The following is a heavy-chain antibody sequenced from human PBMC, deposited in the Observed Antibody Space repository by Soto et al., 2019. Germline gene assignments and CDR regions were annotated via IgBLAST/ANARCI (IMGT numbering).Heavy chain of an antibody. V-gene: IGHV6-1*01. J-gene: IGHJ6*02. Sequence: PSQTLSLTCAISGDSVSSNSAAWNCIRQSPSRGLEWLGRTYYRSKWYNDYAVSVKSRITINPDTSKNQFSLQLNSVTPEDTAVYYCARDSCSGGSCYFGYYYGMDVSGQGTTVTVSS. CDR1: GDSVSSNSAA. CDR3: ARDSCSGGSCYFGYYYGMDV. CDR2: TYYRSKWYN. D-gene: IGHD2-15*01.